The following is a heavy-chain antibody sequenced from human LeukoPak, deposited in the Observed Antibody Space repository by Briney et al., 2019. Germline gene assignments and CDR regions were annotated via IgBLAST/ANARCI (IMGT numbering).Heavy chain of an antibody. CDR3: ASLYYDFWSGSPGYYYGMDV. D-gene: IGHD3-3*01. CDR1: GGSFSGYY. Sequence: PSETLSLTCAVYGGSFSGYYWSWIRQPPGKGLEWIGSINHSGSTNYNPSLKSRVTISVDTSKNQFSLKLSSVTAADTAVYYCASLYYDFWSGSPGYYYGMDVWGQGTTVTVSS. CDR2: INHSGST. J-gene: IGHJ6*02. V-gene: IGHV4-34*01.